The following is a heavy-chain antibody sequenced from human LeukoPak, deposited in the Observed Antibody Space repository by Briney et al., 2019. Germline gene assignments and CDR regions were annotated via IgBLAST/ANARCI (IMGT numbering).Heavy chain of an antibody. CDR3: AKDRLGEWRGYFDSSGSTNYFEN. CDR1: GFTFSIYG. V-gene: IGHV3-30*02. J-gene: IGHJ4*02. CDR2: IWFDGSNQ. D-gene: IGHD3-22*01. Sequence: GGSLRLSCAASGFTFSIYGMHWVRQAPGKGLEWVAIIWFDGSNQYYADSVKGRFAISRDNPKNTMYLQMNSLRPEDTAVYYCAKDRLGEWRGYFDSSGSTNYFENWGQGTRVTVSS.